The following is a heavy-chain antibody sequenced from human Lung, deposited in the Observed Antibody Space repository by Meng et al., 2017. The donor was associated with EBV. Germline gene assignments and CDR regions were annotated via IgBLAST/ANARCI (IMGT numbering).Heavy chain of an antibody. V-gene: IGHV7-4-1*02. CDR3: ARDSPLDGYSLLDY. J-gene: IGHJ4*02. Sequence: QVQCVLCRSDLKQPGHSVKSSCRPSGYTSTSYAINWVRQAPGQGPDWMGWIDPNTGNPTYDQGFTGRFVFSLDTSVSTAYLQINSLRADDTAVYYCARDSPLDGYSLLDYWGQGTLVTVSS. CDR2: IDPNTGNP. D-gene: IGHD5-24*01. CDR1: GYTSTSYA.